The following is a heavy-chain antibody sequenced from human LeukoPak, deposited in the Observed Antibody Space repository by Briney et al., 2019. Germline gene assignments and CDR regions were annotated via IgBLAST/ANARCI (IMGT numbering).Heavy chain of an antibody. CDR3: AKDRSCTGSSCNIGS. V-gene: IGHV3-23*01. D-gene: IGHD2-2*02. CDR1: GFTFSSFA. CDR2: ISGSGGST. Sequence: PGASLRLSCAASGFTFSSFAMSWVRQAPGKGLEWVSAISGSGGSTYYADSVKGRFTISRDNSKNTLFLQMNSLRAEDTAVYYCAKDRSCTGSSCNIGSWGQGTMVTVSS. J-gene: IGHJ3*01.